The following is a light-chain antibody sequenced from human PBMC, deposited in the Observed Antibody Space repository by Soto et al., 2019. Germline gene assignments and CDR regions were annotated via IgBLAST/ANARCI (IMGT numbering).Light chain of an antibody. V-gene: IGKV3-20*01. CDR1: QSFSSNY. Sequence: EIVLTQSPGTLSLSPGERATLSCRASQSFSSNYLAWYQQKPGQAPRLLIYGASSRATGIPDRFSDSGSGTDFTLTISRLEPEDFAVYYCHQYASSSRTFGQGTKVEIK. J-gene: IGKJ1*01. CDR2: GAS. CDR3: HQYASSSRT.